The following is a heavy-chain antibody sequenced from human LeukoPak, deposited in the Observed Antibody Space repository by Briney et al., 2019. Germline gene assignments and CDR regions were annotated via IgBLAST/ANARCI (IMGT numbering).Heavy chain of an antibody. Sequence: SETLSLTCTVSDYSISSDGYWGWIRQPPGKGLGWIGNMYHSGSTYYNPARKSRVTISGDTSKNQFSLKLSSVTAADTAVYYCARAVGMDTMNYWGPGTLVTVSS. J-gene: IGHJ4*02. CDR2: MYHSGST. CDR1: DYSISSDGY. V-gene: IGHV4-38-2*02. CDR3: ARAVGMDTMNY. D-gene: IGHD5-24*01.